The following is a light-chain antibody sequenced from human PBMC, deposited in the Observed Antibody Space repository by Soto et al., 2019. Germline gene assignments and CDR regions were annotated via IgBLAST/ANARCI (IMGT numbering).Light chain of an antibody. CDR2: QVT. Sequence: QSVLTQPSSLSGSPGQSITISCTGTISDLAIYNYVSWYQQQPGKAPKLMIYQVTNRPSGVSNRFSGSRSGNTASLTISGLQAEDEADHYCSSYTDSSNYVFGTGTKV. V-gene: IGLV2-14*01. CDR3: SSYTDSSNYV. J-gene: IGLJ1*01. CDR1: ISDLAIYNY.